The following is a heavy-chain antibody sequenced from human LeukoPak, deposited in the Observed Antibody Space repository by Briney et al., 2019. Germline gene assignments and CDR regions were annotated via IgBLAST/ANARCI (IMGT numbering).Heavy chain of an antibody. D-gene: IGHD4-11*01. CDR1: GFTFSNHY. V-gene: IGHV3-11*01. CDR3: ARDGDTTSKVDY. J-gene: IGHJ4*02. CDR2: ITSSDSGG. Sequence: GGSLRLSCAASGFTFSNHYMSWIRQAPGKGLEWVSYITSSDSGGFYADPVKGRFTISRDNAKNSLYLQMNSLRVEDTAVYYCARDGDTTSKVDYLGQGTLVTVSS.